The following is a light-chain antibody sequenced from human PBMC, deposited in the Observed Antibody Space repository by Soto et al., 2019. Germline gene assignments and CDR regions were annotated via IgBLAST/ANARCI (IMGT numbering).Light chain of an antibody. CDR2: DAS. J-gene: IGKJ2*01. CDR3: QQTFSSPYT. V-gene: IGKV1-39*01. Sequence: DIQMTQSPSSLSASVGDRVTISCRASHSVGTHLSWLQQKPGKAPTLVIYDASTPHRGVPFRFIGSGSWTDFTLTISSLQPEDFDTYSCQQTFSSPYTFGQGTKVEIK. CDR1: HSVGTH.